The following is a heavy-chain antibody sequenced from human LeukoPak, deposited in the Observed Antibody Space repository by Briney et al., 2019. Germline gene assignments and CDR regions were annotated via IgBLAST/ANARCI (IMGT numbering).Heavy chain of an antibody. J-gene: IGHJ4*02. Sequence: SETLSLTCTVSGDSISTTSYYWDWIRQPPGIRQPPGKGLEWIGTIYYSGATYYNPSLKSRVTISVDASKNQFSLKLSSVTAADTAVYYCAREHDSSGYYYYFDYWGQGTLVTVSS. V-gene: IGHV4-39*02. D-gene: IGHD3-22*01. CDR3: AREHDSSGYYYYFDY. CDR1: GDSISTTSYY. CDR2: IYYSGAT.